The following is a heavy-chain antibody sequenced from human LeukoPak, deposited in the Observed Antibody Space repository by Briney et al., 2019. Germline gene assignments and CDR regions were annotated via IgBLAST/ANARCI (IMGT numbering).Heavy chain of an antibody. J-gene: IGHJ4*02. CDR1: GFTFSSYA. CDR3: AKDPGGLPYGSGSYSDY. Sequence: GGSLRLSCAASGFTFSSYAMSWVRQAPGKGLEWVSAISGSGGSTYYADSVKGRFTISRDNSKSTLYLQMNSLRAEDTAVYYCAKDPGGLPYGSGSYSDYWGQGTLVTVSS. D-gene: IGHD3-10*01. V-gene: IGHV3-23*01. CDR2: ISGSGGST.